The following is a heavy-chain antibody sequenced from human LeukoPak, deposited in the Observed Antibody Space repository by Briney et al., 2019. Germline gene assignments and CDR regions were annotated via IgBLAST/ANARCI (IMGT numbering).Heavy chain of an antibody. V-gene: IGHV4-59*08. Sequence: SETLSLTCTVSGGSISSYYWSWIRQPPGEGLECIGYIYYSGSTNYNTSLKSRVTISVDTSKNQFSLKLSSVTAADTAVYYCARHPLTTITHFDYWGQGTLVTVSS. J-gene: IGHJ4*02. CDR2: IYYSGST. CDR1: GGSISSYY. CDR3: ARHPLTTITHFDY. D-gene: IGHD4-11*01.